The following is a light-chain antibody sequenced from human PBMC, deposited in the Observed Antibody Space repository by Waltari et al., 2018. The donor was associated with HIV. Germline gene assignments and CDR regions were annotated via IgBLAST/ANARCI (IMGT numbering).Light chain of an antibody. Sequence: QSALTHPASVSGSPGQSITISCTGTSWDIGTYNYVSWYQQHPGKAPKLIIFDVNNRPSGISDRFSGSKSANMASLTISGLQAADEADYYCRSYSRTNTWVFGGGTRLTVL. J-gene: IGLJ3*02. V-gene: IGLV2-14*03. CDR2: DVN. CDR3: RSYSRTNTWV. CDR1: SWDIGTYNY.